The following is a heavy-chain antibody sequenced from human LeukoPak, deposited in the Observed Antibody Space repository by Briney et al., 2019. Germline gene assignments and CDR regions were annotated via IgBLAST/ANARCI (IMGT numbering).Heavy chain of an antibody. Sequence: SETLSLTCTVSGDSISSYYWSWLRQPPGKGLEWIGHVYYSGRTTYNPSLRSRLTISVDTSTSQLSLKLSSVAAADTAVYYCARHKPTGSYPLELWGQGTLVTVSS. V-gene: IGHV4-59*08. J-gene: IGHJ4*02. CDR1: GDSISSYY. D-gene: IGHD3-10*01. CDR2: VYYSGRT. CDR3: ARHKPTGSYPLEL.